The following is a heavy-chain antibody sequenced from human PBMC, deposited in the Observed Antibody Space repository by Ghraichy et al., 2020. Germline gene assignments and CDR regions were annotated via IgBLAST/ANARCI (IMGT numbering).Heavy chain of an antibody. CDR3: ARRSRLGYSSGVDY. CDR1: GGSISSSSYY. Sequence: SETLSLTCTVSGGSISSSSYYWGWIRQPPGKGLEWIGSIYYSGSTYYNPSLKSRVTISVDTSKNQFSLKLSSVTAADTAVYYCARRSRLGYSSGVDYWGQGTLVTVSS. D-gene: IGHD6-19*01. V-gene: IGHV4-39*01. J-gene: IGHJ4*02. CDR2: IYYSGST.